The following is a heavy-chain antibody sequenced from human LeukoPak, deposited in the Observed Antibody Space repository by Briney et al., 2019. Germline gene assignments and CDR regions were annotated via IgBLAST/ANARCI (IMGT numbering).Heavy chain of an antibody. J-gene: IGHJ3*02. V-gene: IGHV3-23*01. D-gene: IGHD3-3*01. CDR3: AKLRNYDFWSGYDSHRAFDI. CDR1: GFTFSSYA. Sequence: GGSLRLSCAASGFTFSSYAMSWVRQAPGKGLEWVSAISGSGGSTYYADSVKGRFTISRDNSKNTLYLQMNSLRAEDTAVYYCAKLRNYDFWSGYDSHRAFDIWGQGTMVTVSS. CDR2: ISGSGGST.